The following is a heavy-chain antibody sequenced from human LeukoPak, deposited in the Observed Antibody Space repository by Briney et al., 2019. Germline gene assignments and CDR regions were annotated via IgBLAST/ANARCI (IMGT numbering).Heavy chain of an antibody. D-gene: IGHD6-19*01. CDR1: GYTFSDYY. CDR2: INPYSGGT. J-gene: IGHJ4*02. CDR3: ATLRRSGWYIGD. Sequence: SVKVSCKASGYTFSDYYMHWVRQAPGQGLEWMGWINPYSGGTNYAEKFQGRVTMTRDTSITTAYMELSSLRSDDTAMYYCATLRRSGWYIGDWGQETLATVSS. V-gene: IGHV1-2*02.